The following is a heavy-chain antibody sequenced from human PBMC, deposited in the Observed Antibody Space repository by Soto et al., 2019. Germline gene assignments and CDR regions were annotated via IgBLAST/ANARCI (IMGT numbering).Heavy chain of an antibody. CDR1: SGSLSGYY. CDR3: DHFRDLEWFAP. V-gene: IGHV4-34*07. Sequence: SETLRLTCSLYSGSLSGYYWSWIRQPPGKGLEWIGEISPSGTTNYSPSLKSRVTISIDTSKNQFSLKLSSLTAADTAAYYCDHFRDLEWFAPWCQGTFVT. CDR2: ISPSGTT. J-gene: IGHJ5*02.